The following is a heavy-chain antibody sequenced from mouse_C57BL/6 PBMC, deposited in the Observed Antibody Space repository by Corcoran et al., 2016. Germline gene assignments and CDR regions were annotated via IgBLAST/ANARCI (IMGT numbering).Heavy chain of an antibody. J-gene: IGHJ2*01. Sequence: EVQLQQSGPELVKPGASVKISGKASGYTFTDYYMNWVKQSHGKSLEWIGDINPNNGGTSYNQKFKGKATLTVDKSSSTAYMELRSLTSEDSAVYYCARVTTVVGDYWGQGTTLTVSS. CDR3: ARVTTVVGDY. D-gene: IGHD1-1*01. CDR1: GYTFTDYY. V-gene: IGHV1-26*01. CDR2: INPNNGGT.